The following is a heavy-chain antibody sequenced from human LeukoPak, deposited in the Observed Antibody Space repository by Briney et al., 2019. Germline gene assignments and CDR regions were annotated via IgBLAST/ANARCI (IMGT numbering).Heavy chain of an antibody. CDR2: INQDGNEK. V-gene: IGHV3-7*05. D-gene: IGHD5-24*01. Sequence: GRSLRLSCAASGFAASGFTFTTYWMSWVRQAPGKGLEWVANINQDGNEKYYVASVKGRFTISRDNAKNSMYLQMNSLRVEDTAVYYCARDLHGHFDSWGQGTLVTVSS. CDR1: GFTFTTYW. CDR3: ARDLHGHFDS. J-gene: IGHJ4*02.